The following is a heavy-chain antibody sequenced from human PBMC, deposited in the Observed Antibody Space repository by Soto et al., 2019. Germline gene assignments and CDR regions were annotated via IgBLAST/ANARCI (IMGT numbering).Heavy chain of an antibody. J-gene: IGHJ6*02. D-gene: IGHD3-9*01. CDR2: ISAYNGNT. V-gene: IGHV1-18*04. Sequence: VASVKVSCKASGYTFTSYGISWVRQAPGQGLEWMGWISAYNGNTNYAQKLQGRVTMTTDTSTSTAYMELRSLRSDDTAVYYCARGLYDILTGHPLYYYYGMDVWGQGTTVTVSS. CDR1: GYTFTSYG. CDR3: ARGLYDILTGHPLYYYYGMDV.